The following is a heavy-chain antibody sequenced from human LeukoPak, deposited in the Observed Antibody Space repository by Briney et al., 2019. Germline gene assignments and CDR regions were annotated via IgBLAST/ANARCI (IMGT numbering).Heavy chain of an antibody. CDR3: AKLGYSGSYN. J-gene: IGHJ4*02. CDR2: ISGNGERT. V-gene: IGHV3-23*01. Sequence: PGGSLRLSCTASGFTFSTYGMSWVRQAPGKGLEWVSGISGNGERTYYADSVRGRFTISRVNSKNTLYLQLNSLRADDTAVYYCAKLGYSGSYNWGRGTLVTVSS. CDR1: GFTFSTYG. D-gene: IGHD1-26*01.